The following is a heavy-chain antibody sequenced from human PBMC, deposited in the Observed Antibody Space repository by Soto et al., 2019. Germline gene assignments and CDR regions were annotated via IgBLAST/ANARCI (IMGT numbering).Heavy chain of an antibody. V-gene: IGHV3-30-3*01. J-gene: IGHJ4*02. D-gene: IGHD3-16*02. Sequence: QVQLVESGGGVVQPGRSLRLSCAASGFTFSSYAMHWVRQAPGKGLEWVAVISYDGSNKYYADSVKGRFTISRDNSKNTLYLQMNSLRAEDTAVYYCARGDAYYDYVWGSYRYTGGLNDYWGQGTLVTVSS. CDR1: GFTFSSYA. CDR2: ISYDGSNK. CDR3: ARGDAYYDYVWGSYRYTGGLNDY.